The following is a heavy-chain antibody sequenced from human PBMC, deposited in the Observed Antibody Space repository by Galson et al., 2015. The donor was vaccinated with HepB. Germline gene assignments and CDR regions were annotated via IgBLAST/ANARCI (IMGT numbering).Heavy chain of an antibody. V-gene: IGHV3-30*18. D-gene: IGHD3-10*01. CDR1: GFTFSSSA. CDR2: ISIDGTKK. CDR3: AKGSGNYHFDY. Sequence: SLRLSCAASGFTFSSSAIHWVRQAPGKGLEWVAVISIDGTKKYSADSVKGRVTISRDNSKNTVFLQMNSLRAEDTAVYYCAKGSGNYHFDYWGQGTLVTVSS. J-gene: IGHJ4*02.